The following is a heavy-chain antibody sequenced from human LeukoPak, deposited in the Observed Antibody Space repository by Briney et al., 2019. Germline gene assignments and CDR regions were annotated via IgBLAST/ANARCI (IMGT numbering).Heavy chain of an antibody. V-gene: IGHV4-61*02. CDR3: AGGGRADDY. CDR2: IYTSGST. Sequence: PSETLSLTCTVSGGSIGSGSYYWSWIRQPAGKGLEWIGRIYTSGSTNYNPSLKSRVTISVDTSKNQFSLKLSSVTAADTAVYYCAGGGRADDYWGQGTLVTVSS. D-gene: IGHD3-16*01. J-gene: IGHJ4*02. CDR1: GGSIGSGSYY.